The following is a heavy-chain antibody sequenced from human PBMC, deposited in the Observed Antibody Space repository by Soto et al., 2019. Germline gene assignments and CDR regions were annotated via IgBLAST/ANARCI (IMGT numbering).Heavy chain of an antibody. J-gene: IGHJ4*02. CDR3: VRGYSYGASAWPPGE. V-gene: IGHV4-30-4*01. D-gene: IGHD3-10*01. CDR2: IYYSGST. Sequence: QVQLQESGPGLVKPSQTLSLTCAVSGGSISSGDYYWGWIRQSPGKGLEWIGNIYYSGSTYYNPSLKSRVTISVDTSKHQSSLKLSSVNAADTALYYCVRGYSYGASAWPPGEWGQGTLVTVSS. CDR1: GGSISSGDYY.